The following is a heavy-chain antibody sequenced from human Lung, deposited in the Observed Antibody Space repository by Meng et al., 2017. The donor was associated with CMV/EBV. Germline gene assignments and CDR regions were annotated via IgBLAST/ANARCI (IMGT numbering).Heavy chain of an antibody. J-gene: IGHJ5*02. V-gene: IGHV4-34*01. Sequence: LXXAVYSGSFSGYYRSWIRQPPGKGLEWIGEINHSGSTNYNPCLKSRVTISVDPSKDQFSLRLNSVADADTAMYYCASGNSSGLITHLRGGSRPFDPXGQGXLVTVSS. D-gene: IGHD3-3*02. CDR1: SGSFSGYY. CDR3: ASGNSSGLITHLRGGSRPFDP. CDR2: INHSGST.